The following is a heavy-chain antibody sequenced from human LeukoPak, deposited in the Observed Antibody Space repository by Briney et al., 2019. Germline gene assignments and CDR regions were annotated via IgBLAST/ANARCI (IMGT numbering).Heavy chain of an antibody. V-gene: IGHV4-31*03. J-gene: IGHJ6*02. CDR2: IYYSGST. CDR1: GGSISSGGYY. D-gene: IGHD3-22*01. CDR3: AREYYYDSSGSGTYYYYYGMDV. Sequence: SETLSLTCTVSGGSISSGGYYWSWIRQHPGTGLEWIGYIYYSGSTYYNPSLKSRVTISVDTSKNQFSLKLSSVTAADTAVYYCAREYYYDSSGSGTYYYYYGMDVWGQGTTVTVSS.